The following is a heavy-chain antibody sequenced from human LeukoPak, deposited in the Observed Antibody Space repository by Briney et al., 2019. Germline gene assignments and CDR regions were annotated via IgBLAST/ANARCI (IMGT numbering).Heavy chain of an antibody. V-gene: IGHV7-4-1*02. CDR2: INTNTGNP. CDR1: GYTFTSYA. J-gene: IGHJ4*02. CDR3: ERLDSSGYFDY. D-gene: IGHD3-22*01. Sequence: GASVKVSCKASGYTFTSYAINWVRQAPGQGLEWVGWINTNTGNPTYAQGFPGRFVFSLDTSVSTAYLQISSLKAEDTAVYYCERLDSSGYFDYWGQGTLVTVSS.